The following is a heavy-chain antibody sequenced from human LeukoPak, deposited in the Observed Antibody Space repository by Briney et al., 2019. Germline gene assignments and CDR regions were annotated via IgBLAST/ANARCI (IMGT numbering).Heavy chain of an antibody. D-gene: IGHD3-9*01. CDR2: ISEINGST. CDR1: GITLSNYA. V-gene: IGHV3-23*01. Sequence: GGSLRLSCVASGITLSNYAMSWVRQAPGKGLEGVSFISEINGSTEYADSVKGRFTISRDNSKNTLFLQMSRLRAEDTAVYYCAKVGDDDILPHYSYGMDVWGQGTTVTVSS. J-gene: IGHJ6*02. CDR3: AKVGDDDILPHYSYGMDV.